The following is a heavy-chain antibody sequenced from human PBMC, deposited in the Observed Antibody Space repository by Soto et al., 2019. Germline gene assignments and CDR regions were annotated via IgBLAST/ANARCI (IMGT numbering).Heavy chain of an antibody. V-gene: IGHV3-74*03. J-gene: IGHJ4*02. CDR3: ARDPGHSNVLLED. CDR2: INNDGSST. CDR1: GFTLSNYL. D-gene: IGHD4-4*01. Sequence: GGSLRLSCTVSGFTLSNYLIHWVRQAPGKGLVWVSRINNDGSSTMYADSVKGRFTVSRDNVKNTIYLQMNSLRVEDTAVYYCARDPGHSNVLLEDWGQGSPVTVSS.